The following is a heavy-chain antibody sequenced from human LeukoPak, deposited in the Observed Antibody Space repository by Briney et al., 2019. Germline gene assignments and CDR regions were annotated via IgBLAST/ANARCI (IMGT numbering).Heavy chain of an antibody. Sequence: PSETLSLTCTVSGGSISSGSYYWSWIRQPAGKGLEWIGRIYTSGSTNYNPSLKSRVTISVDTSKNQFSLKLSSVTAADTAVYYCARHSRTSSARYFQVWGQGTLVSVSS. D-gene: IGHD6-13*01. CDR2: IYTSGST. V-gene: IGHV4-61*02. J-gene: IGHJ1*01. CDR3: ARHSRTSSARYFQV. CDR1: GGSISSGSYY.